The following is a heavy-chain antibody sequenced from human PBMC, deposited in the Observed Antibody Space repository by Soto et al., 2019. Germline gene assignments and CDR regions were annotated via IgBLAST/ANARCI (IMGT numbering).Heavy chain of an antibody. V-gene: IGHV4-34*01. D-gene: IGHD5-12*01. Sequence: SETLSLTCAVYGGSFSGYYWSWIRQPPGKGLEWIGEINHSGSTNYNPSLKSRVTISVDTSKNQFSLKLSSVTAADTAVYYCASSSYDPLTADYYYYYGMDVWGQGTTVTAP. J-gene: IGHJ6*02. CDR3: ASSSYDPLTADYYYYYGMDV. CDR1: GGSFSGYY. CDR2: INHSGST.